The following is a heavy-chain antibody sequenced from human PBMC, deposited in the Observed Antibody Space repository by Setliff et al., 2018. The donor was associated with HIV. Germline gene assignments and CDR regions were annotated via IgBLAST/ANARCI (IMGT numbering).Heavy chain of an antibody. CDR3: ASARIPTGGTSTSLDY. CDR1: GFNFNTYW. J-gene: IGHJ4*02. Sequence: GGSLRLSCRASGFNFNTYWMSWVRQSPGKGLEFVANINQDGSAAYYVDSLKGRFTISRDNAKNSLYLEVDSLRPEDTAVYYCASARIPTGGTSTSLDYWGQGALVTVSS. CDR2: INQDGSAA. V-gene: IGHV3-7*01. D-gene: IGHD1-1*01.